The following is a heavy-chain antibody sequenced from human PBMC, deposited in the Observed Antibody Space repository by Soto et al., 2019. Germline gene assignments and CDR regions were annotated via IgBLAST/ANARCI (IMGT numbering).Heavy chain of an antibody. J-gene: IGHJ4*02. Sequence: SVKVSCKASGCTFSRYAISWVRQAPGQGLEWMGGIIPMFGKANYAQKFQGRVTITADESTSTGYMELRSLISEDTAVYYCARDGTLYDSTGYYYVYWGQG. CDR3: ARDGTLYDSTGYYYVY. CDR1: GCTFSRYA. V-gene: IGHV1-69*13. CDR2: IIPMFGKA. D-gene: IGHD3-22*01.